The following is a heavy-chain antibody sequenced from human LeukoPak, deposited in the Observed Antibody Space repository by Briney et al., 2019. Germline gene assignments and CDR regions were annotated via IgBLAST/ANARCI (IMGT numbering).Heavy chain of an antibody. CDR1: GFTFSSYA. D-gene: IGHD1-26*01. J-gene: IGHJ4*02. CDR3: ARQVGPDY. Sequence: GGSLRLSCAASGFTFSSYAMSWVRQAPGKGLEWVSAISGSGGSTYYADSVRGRFTVSRDNSKNTLYLQLSSLRAEDTAVYSCARQVGPDYWGQGTLVTVSS. V-gene: IGHV3-23*01. CDR2: ISGSGGST.